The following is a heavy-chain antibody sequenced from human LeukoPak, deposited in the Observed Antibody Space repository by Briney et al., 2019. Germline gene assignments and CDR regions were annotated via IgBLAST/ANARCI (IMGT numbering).Heavy chain of an antibody. CDR3: ARVGAAAGEGYFDY. J-gene: IGHJ4*02. D-gene: IGHD6-13*01. Sequence: GGSLRLSCAASGFTFSSYWMHWVRQAPGKGLVWVSHINSDGSSTSYADSVKGRFTISRDNAKNTLYLQMNSLRAEDTAVYYCARVGAAAGEGYFDYWGQGTLVTVSS. CDR1: GFTFSSYW. CDR2: INSDGSST. V-gene: IGHV3-74*01.